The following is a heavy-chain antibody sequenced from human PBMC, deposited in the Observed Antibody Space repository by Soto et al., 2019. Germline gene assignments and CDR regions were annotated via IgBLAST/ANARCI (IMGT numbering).Heavy chain of an antibody. D-gene: IGHD3-3*01. Sequence: GGSLRLSSAASGFTFSSYGMHWVRQAPGKALEWVAVISYDGSNKYYADSVKGRFTISRDNSKNTLYLQMNSLRAEDTAVYYCAKSGYDFWSGYYPFDYWGQGTLVTVSS. V-gene: IGHV3-30*18. CDR3: AKSGYDFWSGYYPFDY. J-gene: IGHJ4*02. CDR1: GFTFSSYG. CDR2: ISYDGSNK.